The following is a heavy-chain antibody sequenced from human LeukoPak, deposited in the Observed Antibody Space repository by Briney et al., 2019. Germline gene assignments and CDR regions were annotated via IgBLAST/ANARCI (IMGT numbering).Heavy chain of an antibody. V-gene: IGHV4-34*03. J-gene: IGHJ4*02. CDR1: GGSFSGYY. Sequence: SETLSLTCAVYGGSFSGYYWSWIRQPPGKGLEWIGEINHSGSTNYNPSLKSRVTISVDTSKNQFSLKLSSVTAADTAVYYCLMLGEWLFPYWGQGTLVTVSS. CDR2: INHSGST. D-gene: IGHD3-3*01. CDR3: LMLGEWLFPY.